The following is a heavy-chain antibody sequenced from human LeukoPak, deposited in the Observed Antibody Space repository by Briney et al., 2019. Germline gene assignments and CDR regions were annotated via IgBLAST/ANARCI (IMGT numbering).Heavy chain of an antibody. D-gene: IGHD3-22*01. CDR1: GGSISSGDYY. V-gene: IGHV4-30-4*01. Sequence: SETLSLTCYVSGGSISSGDYYWSWIRQPPGKGLEWIAYIYYTGSTYYNPSLKSRVTISVDTSKNQFSLKKTSLTAADTAVYYCARDNYDSSGYYEHALDLWGQGTMVTVSS. CDR3: ARDNYDSSGYYEHALDL. CDR2: IYYTGST. J-gene: IGHJ3*01.